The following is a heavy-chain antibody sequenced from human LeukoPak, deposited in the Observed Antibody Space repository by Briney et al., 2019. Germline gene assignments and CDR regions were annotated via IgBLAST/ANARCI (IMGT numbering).Heavy chain of an antibody. V-gene: IGHV4-34*01. D-gene: IGHD2-15*01. J-gene: IGHJ1*01. CDR1: GGSFSGYY. Sequence: SETLSLTCAVYGGSFSGYYWSWIRQPPGKGLEWIGEINHSGSTNYNPSLKSRVTISVDTSKNQFSLKLSSVTAADTAVYYCARARYCSGGSCYRTSEYFQHWGQGTLVTVSS. CDR2: INHSGST. CDR3: ARARYCSGGSCYRTSEYFQH.